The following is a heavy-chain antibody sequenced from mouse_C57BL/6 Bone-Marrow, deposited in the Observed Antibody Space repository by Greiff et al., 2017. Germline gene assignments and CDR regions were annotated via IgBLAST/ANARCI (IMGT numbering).Heavy chain of an antibody. CDR2: IRLKSDNYAT. V-gene: IGHV6-3*01. J-gene: IGHJ2*01. D-gene: IGHD1-2*01. Sequence: EVQLVESGGGLVQPGGSMKLSCVASGFTFSNYWMNWVRQSPGKGLEWVAQIRLKSDNYATHYAESVKGRFTISRDDSKSSVYLQMNNLRAEDTGSYYCASETAWGQGNTLTVSS. CDR1: GFTFSNYW. CDR3: ASETA.